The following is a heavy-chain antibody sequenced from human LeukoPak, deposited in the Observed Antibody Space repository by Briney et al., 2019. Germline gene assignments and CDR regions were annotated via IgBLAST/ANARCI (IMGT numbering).Heavy chain of an antibody. CDR1: GFTFDDYA. D-gene: IGHD2-21*02. Sequence: GGSLRLSCAASGFTFDDYAMHWVRQAPGKGLEWVSGISYNSDTIAYADSVKGRFTISRDNAKNSLYLQMNSLRAEDTALYYCAKDYCGDACYAGWYFDLWGRGTLATVSS. CDR2: ISYNSDTI. V-gene: IGHV3-9*01. J-gene: IGHJ2*01. CDR3: AKDYCGDACYAGWYFDL.